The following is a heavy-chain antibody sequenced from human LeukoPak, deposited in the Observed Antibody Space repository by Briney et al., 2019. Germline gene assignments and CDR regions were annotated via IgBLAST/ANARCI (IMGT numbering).Heavy chain of an antibody. D-gene: IGHD1-26*01. J-gene: IGHJ5*02. Sequence: GGSLRLSCAASGFTFSGRRMSWLRQAPGKGLEWVANMNQDGTDKYYVDSVKGRFTISRDNAKNSLYLQMNSLRAEDTAVYYCAREIVGTHKSRFDPWGQGTLVTVSS. CDR1: GFTFSGRR. V-gene: IGHV3-7*03. CDR2: MNQDGTDK. CDR3: AREIVGTHKSRFDP.